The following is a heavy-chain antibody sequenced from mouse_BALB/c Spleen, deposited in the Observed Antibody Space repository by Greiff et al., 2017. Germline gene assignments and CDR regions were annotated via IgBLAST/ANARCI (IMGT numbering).Heavy chain of an antibody. V-gene: IGHV5-6-5*01. CDR1: GFTFSSYA. CDR3: AREAIFYGSHYYAMDY. J-gene: IGHJ4*01. Sequence: EVQRVESGGGLVKPGGSLKLSCAASGFTFSSYAMSWVRQTPEKRLEWVASISSGGSTYYPDSVKGRFTISRDNARNILYLQMSSLRSEDTAMYYCAREAIFYGSHYYAMDYWGQGTSVTVSS. CDR2: ISSGGST. D-gene: IGHD1-1*01.